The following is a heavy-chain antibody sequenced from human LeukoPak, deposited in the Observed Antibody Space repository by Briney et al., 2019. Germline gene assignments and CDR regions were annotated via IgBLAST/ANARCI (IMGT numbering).Heavy chain of an antibody. CDR3: VTDRARLFWYFDL. CDR2: SDPEDGAT. J-gene: IGHJ2*01. D-gene: IGHD3-10*01. Sequence: ASVKVSCKVSGSTLSDFSIHRVRQAPGKGLEYMGGSDPEDGATFHAQNFQGRVTMTEDTSTDTAYMELSSLRSEDTAVYYCVTDRARLFWYFDLWGRGTLVLVSS. CDR1: GSTLSDFS. V-gene: IGHV1-24*01.